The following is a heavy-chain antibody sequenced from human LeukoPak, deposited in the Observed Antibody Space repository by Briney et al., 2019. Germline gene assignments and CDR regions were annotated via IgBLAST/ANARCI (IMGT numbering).Heavy chain of an antibody. J-gene: IGHJ4*02. CDR3: ANDYGDGSGSYYYFEY. CDR2: ISRSGGNT. D-gene: IGHD3-10*01. V-gene: IGHV3-23*01. Sequence: GASLRLSCSASGFTSSSYSMRWVRQPPGKGREWVSSISRSGGNTNYADSVKGRFTISRENSKNTMYLQMNSLRVEDTAGYYCANDYGDGSGSYYYFEYWGQGTLVTVSS. CDR1: GFTSSSYS.